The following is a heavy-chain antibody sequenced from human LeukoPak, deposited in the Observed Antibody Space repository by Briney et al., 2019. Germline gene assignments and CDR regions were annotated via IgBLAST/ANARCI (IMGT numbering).Heavy chain of an antibody. CDR1: RFSFSSYA. CDR3: AKTPSSGYYFDQ. CDR2: ISGSGGST. Sequence: GGSLRLSRAASRFSFSSYAMNWVRQAPGKGLERVSSISGSGGSTYYADSVKGRFTFSRDNSKNTLYLQMNSLRAEDTAVYYCAKTPSSGYYFDQWGEGTLVTVSS. V-gene: IGHV3-23*01. D-gene: IGHD5-12*01. J-gene: IGHJ4*02.